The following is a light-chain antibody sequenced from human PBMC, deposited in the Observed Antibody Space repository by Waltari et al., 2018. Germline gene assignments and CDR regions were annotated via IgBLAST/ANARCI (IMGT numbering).Light chain of an antibody. CDR2: EVN. J-gene: IGLJ2*01. V-gene: IGLV2-8*01. CDR1: NSDIGTYNY. Sequence: TQPPSASGSPGQSVTISCSGTNSDIGTYNYVSWFQQHPGRAPKLLIYEVNKRPSGVPDRFSGSKSDNRASLTVSGLQADDEAVYHCSSYAGSNTLVFGGGTRLTVL. CDR3: SSYAGSNTLV.